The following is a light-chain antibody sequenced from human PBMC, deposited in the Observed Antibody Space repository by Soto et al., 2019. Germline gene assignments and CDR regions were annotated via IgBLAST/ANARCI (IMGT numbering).Light chain of an antibody. CDR2: DVT. CDR1: TSDIGSFDY. V-gene: IGLV2-11*01. CDR3: CSYAGDFYV. Sequence: SVLTPPRLVSGSPGQSMPISSTGTTSDIGSFDYVSWYQQHPGNAPELIIFDVTMRPSGVPDRFSGSKSGNTASLSISGLQAEDEADYFCCSYAGDFYVFGSGTKVTVL. J-gene: IGLJ1*01.